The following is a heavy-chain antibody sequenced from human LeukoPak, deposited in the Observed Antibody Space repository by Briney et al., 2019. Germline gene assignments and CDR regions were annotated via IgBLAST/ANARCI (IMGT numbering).Heavy chain of an antibody. J-gene: IGHJ6*03. CDR1: GGSISSSSYY. V-gene: IGHV4-39*01. CDR3: ARLSFGPYYYYYMDV. Sequence: SETLSLTCTVSGGSISSSSYYWGWIRQPPGKGLEWNGSIYYSGSTYYNPSLKSRVTISVDTSKNQFSLKLSSVTAADTAVYYCARLSFGPYYYYYMDVWGKGTTVTVSS. CDR2: IYYSGST. D-gene: IGHD3-10*01.